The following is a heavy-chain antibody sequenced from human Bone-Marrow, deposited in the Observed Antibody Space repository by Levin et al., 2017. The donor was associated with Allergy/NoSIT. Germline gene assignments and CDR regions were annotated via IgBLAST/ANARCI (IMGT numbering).Heavy chain of an antibody. D-gene: IGHD5-24*01. V-gene: IGHV3-23*01. CDR3: AKGWLQPLYYFDY. J-gene: IGHJ4*02. CDR2: ISATAGII. Sequence: GESLKISCVASGFTFDNSAMAWVRQAPGKGLEGVSGISATAGIIYYADSVKGRFTISRENSKGTLDLQMNSVRVEDTAVYYCAKGWLQPLYYFDYWGRGTLVTVSS. CDR1: GFTFDNSA.